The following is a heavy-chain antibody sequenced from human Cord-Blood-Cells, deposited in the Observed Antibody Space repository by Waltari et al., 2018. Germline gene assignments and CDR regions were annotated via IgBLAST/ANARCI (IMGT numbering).Heavy chain of an antibody. J-gene: IGHJ6*02. D-gene: IGHD1-26*01. CDR1: GYTFTGYY. CDR2: INPNSGGT. V-gene: IGHV1-2*02. Sequence: QVQLVQSGAEVKKPGASVKVSCKASGYTFTGYYMHWVRQALAQGLEWMGWINPNSGGTNYAQKFQGRVTMTRDTSISTAYMELSRLRSDDTAVYYCARDPVGANRRYYYGMDVWGQGTTVTVSS. CDR3: ARDPVGANRRYYYGMDV.